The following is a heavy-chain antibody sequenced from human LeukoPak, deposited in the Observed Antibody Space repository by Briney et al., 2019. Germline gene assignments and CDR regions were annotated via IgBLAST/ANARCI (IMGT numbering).Heavy chain of an antibody. D-gene: IGHD5-24*01. J-gene: IGHJ4*02. Sequence: PSETLSLTCAVYGGSFSGYYWSWIRQPPGKGLEWIGEINHSGSTNYNPSLKSRVTISVDTSKNQFSLKLSSVTAADTAVYYCASRPIGMVTKNATSDYWAREPWSPSPQ. CDR3: ASRPIGMVTKNATSDY. CDR1: GGSFSGYY. CDR2: INHSGST. V-gene: IGHV4-34*01.